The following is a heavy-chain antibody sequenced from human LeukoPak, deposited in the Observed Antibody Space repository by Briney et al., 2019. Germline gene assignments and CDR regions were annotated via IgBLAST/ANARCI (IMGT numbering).Heavy chain of an antibody. J-gene: IGHJ6*03. CDR2: ISGRGDTT. CDR3: AKCLRAGHRPVYTYYYMDV. D-gene: IGHD5/OR15-5a*01. Sequence: GGSLRLSCEFTFRDYAVSWVRQAPGKGLEWVSTISGRGDTTYYSGSVRGRFTVSRDNSKNTVFLQMDSLGADDTALYYCAKCLRAGHRPVYTYYYMDVWGKGTTVTVSS. CDR1: TFRDYA. V-gene: IGHV3-23*01.